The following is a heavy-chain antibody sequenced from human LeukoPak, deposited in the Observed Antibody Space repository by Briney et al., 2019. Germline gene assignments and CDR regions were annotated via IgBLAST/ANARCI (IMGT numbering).Heavy chain of an antibody. J-gene: IGHJ6*02. V-gene: IGHV3-7*01. CDR1: GFTFSSYW. CDR3: ARVDCSSTSCHDFYYYGMDV. Sequence: GGSLRLSCAASGFTFSSYWMSWVRPAPGKGLEWVANIKQDGSEKYYVDSVKGRFTISRDNAKNSLFLQMNSLRAEDTAVYYCARVDCSSTSCHDFYYYGMDVWGQGTTVTVSS. CDR2: IKQDGSEK. D-gene: IGHD2-2*01.